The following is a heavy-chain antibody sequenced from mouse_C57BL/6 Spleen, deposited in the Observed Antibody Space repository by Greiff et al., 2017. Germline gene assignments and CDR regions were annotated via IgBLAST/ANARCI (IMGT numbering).Heavy chain of an antibody. D-gene: IGHD2-3*01. CDR3: ARVDDGYYKYYAMDY. V-gene: IGHV1-53*01. CDR2: INPSNGGT. CDR1: GYTFTSYW. J-gene: IGHJ4*01. Sequence: QVQLQQPGTELVKPGASVKLSCKASGYTFTSYWMHWVKQRPGQGLEWIGNINPSNGGTNYNEKFKNKATMTVDKSSSTAYMQLSSLTSEDSAVYYCARVDDGYYKYYAMDYWGQGTSVTVSS.